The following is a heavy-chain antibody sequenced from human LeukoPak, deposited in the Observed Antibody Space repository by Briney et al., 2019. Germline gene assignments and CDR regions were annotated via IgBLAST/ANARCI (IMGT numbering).Heavy chain of an antibody. Sequence: PSGTLSLTCAVYGGSFSGYYWSWIRQPPGKGLEWIGEINHSGSTNYNPSLKSRVTISVDTSKNQFSLKLSSVTDADTAVYYCARHREYYYGSGPFDYWGQGTLVTVSS. D-gene: IGHD3-10*01. J-gene: IGHJ4*02. CDR2: INHSGST. CDR1: GGSFSGYY. V-gene: IGHV4-34*01. CDR3: ARHREYYYGSGPFDY.